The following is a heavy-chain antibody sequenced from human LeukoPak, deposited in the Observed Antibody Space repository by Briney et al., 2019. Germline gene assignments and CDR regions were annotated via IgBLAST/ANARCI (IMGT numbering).Heavy chain of an antibody. Sequence: ASVKVSCKASGYTFTSYGISWVRQAPGQGLEWMGWISAYNGNTNYAQKLQGRVTMTTDTSTSTAYMGLRSLRSDDTAVYYCARDRVVPAAIYYYYYGMDVWGQGTTVTVSS. J-gene: IGHJ6*02. V-gene: IGHV1-18*01. CDR1: GYTFTSYG. CDR2: ISAYNGNT. D-gene: IGHD2-2*01. CDR3: ARDRVVPAAIYYYYYGMDV.